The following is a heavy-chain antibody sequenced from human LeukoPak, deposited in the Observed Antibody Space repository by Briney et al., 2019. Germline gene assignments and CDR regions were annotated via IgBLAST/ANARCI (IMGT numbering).Heavy chain of an antibody. J-gene: IGHJ6*02. D-gene: IGHD2/OR15-2a*01. V-gene: IGHV3-74*01. CDR1: GNYW. CDR3: VSFYETY. CDR2: INSDGSWT. Sequence: GGSLRLSCAASGNYWMHWVRQAPGKGLVWVSHINSDGSWTSYADSVKGRFTISKDNAKNTVYLQMNNLRAEDTAVYYCVSFYETYWGQGTTVTVSS.